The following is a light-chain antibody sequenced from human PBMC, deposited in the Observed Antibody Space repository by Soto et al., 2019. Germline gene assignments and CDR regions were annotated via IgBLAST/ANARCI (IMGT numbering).Light chain of an antibody. CDR2: GNS. V-gene: IGLV1-40*01. CDR1: SSNIGAGYD. CDR3: QSYYSSLSGHVV. Sequence: QSVLTQPPSVSGAPGQRFTISCTGSSSNIGAGYDVHWYQQLPGTAPKLLIYGNSNRPSGVPDRFSGSKSGTSASLAITGLEAEAEAEYYCQSYYSSLSGHVVFGGGTKLTVL. J-gene: IGLJ2*01.